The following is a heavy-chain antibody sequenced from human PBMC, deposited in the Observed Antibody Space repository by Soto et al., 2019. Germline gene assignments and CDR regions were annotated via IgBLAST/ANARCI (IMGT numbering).Heavy chain of an antibody. CDR3: ARGHPGIVVVVAATWGMDV. CDR1: GYTFTGYH. J-gene: IGHJ6*02. D-gene: IGHD2-15*01. Sequence: GGSVKGSPKASGYTFTGYHIHWGRQAPGQRVEWRGWINPNSGGTNYAQKFQGWVTMTRDTSISTAYMELSRLRSDDTAVYYCARGHPGIVVVVAATWGMDVWGQGTTVTVSS. CDR2: INPNSGGT. V-gene: IGHV1-2*04.